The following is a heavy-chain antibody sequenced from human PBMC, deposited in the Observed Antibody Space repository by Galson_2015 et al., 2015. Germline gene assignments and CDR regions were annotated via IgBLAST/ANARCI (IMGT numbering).Heavy chain of an antibody. CDR1: GGTFSSYA. V-gene: IGHV1-69*10. CDR2: IIPIFGIA. CDR3: ARHYYGSSGYYYGGGNDY. Sequence: SVKVSCKASGGTFSSYAISWVRQAPGQGLEWMGGIIPIFGIANYAQKFQGRVTITADKSTSTAYMELSSLRSEDTAVYYCARHYYGSSGYYYGGGNDYWGQGTLVTVSS. D-gene: IGHD3-22*01. J-gene: IGHJ4*02.